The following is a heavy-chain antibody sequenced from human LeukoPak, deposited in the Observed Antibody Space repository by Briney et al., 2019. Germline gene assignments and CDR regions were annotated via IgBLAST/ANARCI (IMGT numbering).Heavy chain of an antibody. CDR2: ISGSSTYR. Sequence: GGSLRLSCAASGFTFSDYYMSWIRQAPGKGLEWVSHISGSSTYRNYADSVKGRFTISRDNAKNSLYLQMNSLRAEDMAVYYCARCGTPNNYQDYGIDVWGQGTTVTVSS. D-gene: IGHD4-11*01. V-gene: IGHV3-11*03. CDR1: GFTFSDYY. J-gene: IGHJ6*02. CDR3: ARCGTPNNYQDYGIDV.